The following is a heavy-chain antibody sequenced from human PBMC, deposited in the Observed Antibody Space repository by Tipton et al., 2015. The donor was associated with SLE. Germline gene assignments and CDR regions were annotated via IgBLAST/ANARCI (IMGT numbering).Heavy chain of an antibody. D-gene: IGHD5-12*01. V-gene: IGHV4-59*01. Sequence: TLSLTRTVSGGSISSYYWSWIRQPPGKGLEWIGYIYYSGSTNYNPSLKSRVTISVDTSKNQFSLKLSSVTAADTAVYYCARDSGYSGYDSDAFDIWGHGTMVTVSS. J-gene: IGHJ3*02. CDR3: ARDSGYSGYDSDAFDI. CDR2: IYYSGST. CDR1: GGSISSYY.